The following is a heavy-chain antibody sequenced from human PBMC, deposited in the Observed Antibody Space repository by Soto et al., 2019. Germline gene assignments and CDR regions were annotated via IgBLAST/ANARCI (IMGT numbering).Heavy chain of an antibody. J-gene: IGHJ4*02. Sequence: QVQLVQSGAEVRKPGSSVKVSSKASGGTFSSYAISWVRQAPGQGLEWMGGIIPIFGTANYAQKFQGRVTITADESTSTAYMELSSLRSEDTAVYYCAREGSWLHRDRIFDYWGQGTLVTVSS. CDR1: GGTFSSYA. D-gene: IGHD5-12*01. CDR2: IIPIFGTA. V-gene: IGHV1-69*12. CDR3: AREGSWLHRDRIFDY.